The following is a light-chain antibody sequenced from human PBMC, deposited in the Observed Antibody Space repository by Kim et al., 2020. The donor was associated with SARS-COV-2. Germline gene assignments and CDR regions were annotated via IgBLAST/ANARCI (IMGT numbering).Light chain of an antibody. J-gene: IGLJ2*01. Sequence: SSELTQDPVVSVALGQTVRITCHGDSLRLSYASWYQQKPGQAPILVIYGENNRPSGITDRFSGSSSGNTASLTITGAQAEDEADYYCNSWDTSGHHVVFGGGTQLTVL. V-gene: IGLV3-19*01. CDR2: GEN. CDR3: NSWDTSGHHVV. CDR1: SLRLSY.